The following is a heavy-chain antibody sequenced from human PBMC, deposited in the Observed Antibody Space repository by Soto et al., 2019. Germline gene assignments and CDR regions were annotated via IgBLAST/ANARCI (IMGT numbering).Heavy chain of an antibody. CDR3: AIDHHSGNSCPFDY. V-gene: IGHV4-4*02. Sequence: SETLSLTCAVSGGSIASSDWWNWGRQTPEKGLEWIGEIFHEGNIIYNPSLKSRVTISVDKSKNQLSLELTSVTAADTALYYCAIDHHSGNSCPFDYRGQGTLDIVSS. CDR2: IFHEGNI. D-gene: IGHD5-18*01. CDR1: GGSIASSDW. J-gene: IGHJ4*02.